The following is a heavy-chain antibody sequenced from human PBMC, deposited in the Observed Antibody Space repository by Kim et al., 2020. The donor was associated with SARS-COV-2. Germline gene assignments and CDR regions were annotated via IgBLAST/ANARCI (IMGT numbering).Heavy chain of an antibody. D-gene: IGHD1-26*01. V-gene: IGHV1-69*04. CDR3: AREVRSYYAINFDY. J-gene: IGHJ4*02. Sequence: AQKFQGRVTITADKSTSTAYMELSSLRSEDTAVYYCAREVRSYYAINFDYWGQGTLVTVSS.